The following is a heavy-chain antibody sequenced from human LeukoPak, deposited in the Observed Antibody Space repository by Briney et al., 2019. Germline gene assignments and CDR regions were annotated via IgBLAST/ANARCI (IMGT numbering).Heavy chain of an antibody. Sequence: SETLSLTCTVSGDSISSSTSYYWGWICQPPGKGLEWIGSIYYSGTTYYNPSLKSRVTISVYTSKNYFSLKLSSVTAADTAVYYCARQRGYCSGGSCYRTPHFDYWGQGTLVTVSS. CDR3: ARQRGYCSGGSCYRTPHFDY. J-gene: IGHJ4*02. CDR2: IYYSGTT. V-gene: IGHV4-39*01. CDR1: GDSISSSTSYY. D-gene: IGHD2-15*01.